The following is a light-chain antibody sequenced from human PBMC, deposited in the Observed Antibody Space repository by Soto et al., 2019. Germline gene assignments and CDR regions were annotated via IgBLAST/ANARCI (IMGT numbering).Light chain of an antibody. CDR1: QAICRY. CDR3: QQTCSVPLP. V-gene: IGKV1-39*01. J-gene: IGKJ4*01. CDR2: AAS. Sequence: DIQMTQSPSSLSASVGDSVTITCRASQAICRYLNWYQQKPGKAPKLLMYAASTLQSGVPSRFGGTGSGTDFSLTISSLQREDFATYYCQQTCSVPLPFGGGTKVEIK.